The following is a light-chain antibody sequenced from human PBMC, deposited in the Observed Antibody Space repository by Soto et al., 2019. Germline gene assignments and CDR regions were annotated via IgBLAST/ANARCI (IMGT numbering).Light chain of an antibody. CDR1: QNIRNL. V-gene: IGKV1-5*01. J-gene: IGKJ5*01. CDR2: DAS. CDR3: QQYNTYAT. Sequence: DIQLTQSPSTLSAAVGDSVTITCRASQNIRNLLAWYQQKPGKAPKPLIYDASTLKTGVPSRFSGSGSGSEFNFTITGLQPDDFANYFCQQYNTYATFGQGTRLEIK.